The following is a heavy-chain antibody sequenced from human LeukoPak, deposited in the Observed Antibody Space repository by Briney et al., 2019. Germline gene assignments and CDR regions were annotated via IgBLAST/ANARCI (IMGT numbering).Heavy chain of an antibody. CDR3: ARDLTGILEWLLPYYFDY. D-gene: IGHD3-3*01. CDR2: IYTSGST. J-gene: IGHJ4*02. Sequence: PSETLSLTCTVSGGSISSYYWSWIRQPAGKGLEWIGLIYTSGSTNYNPSLKSRVTMSVDTSRNQFSLKLSSVTAADTAVYYCARDLTGILEWLLPYYFDYWGQGTLVTVSS. CDR1: GGSISSYY. V-gene: IGHV4-4*07.